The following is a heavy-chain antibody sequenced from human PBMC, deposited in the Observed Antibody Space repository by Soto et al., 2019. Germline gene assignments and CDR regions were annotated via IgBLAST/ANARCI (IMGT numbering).Heavy chain of an antibody. CDR3: ASVYSGYDY. V-gene: IGHV4-34*01. D-gene: IGHD5-12*01. J-gene: IGHJ4*02. Sequence: SETLSLTCAVYGGSFSGYYWSWIRQPPGKGLEWIGEINHSGSTNYNPSLKSRVTISVDTSKNQFSLKLSSVTAADTAVYYCASVYSGYDYWGQGTLVTVSS. CDR1: GGSFSGYY. CDR2: INHSGST.